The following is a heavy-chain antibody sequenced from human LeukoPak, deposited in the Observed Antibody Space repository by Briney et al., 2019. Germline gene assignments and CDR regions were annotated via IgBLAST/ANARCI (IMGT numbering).Heavy chain of an antibody. CDR1: GGSFNGYY. J-gene: IGHJ4*02. Sequence: SETLSLTCAVYGGSFNGYYWSWIRQPPGKGLEWIGEINHSGSTNYSPSLKSRVTLSVDTSKNHFSLKMSSVTAADTAVYYCARDLASCAGDCYSDGFDYWGQGTLVTVSS. CDR2: INHSGST. V-gene: IGHV4-34*01. CDR3: ARDLASCAGDCYSDGFDY. D-gene: IGHD2-21*02.